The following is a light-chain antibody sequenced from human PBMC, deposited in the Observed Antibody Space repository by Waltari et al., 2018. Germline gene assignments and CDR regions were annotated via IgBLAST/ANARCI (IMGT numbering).Light chain of an antibody. J-gene: IGKJ1*01. CDR2: DAS. CDR3: QQYNSFSGT. CDR1: QSTSTW. Sequence: DIQMTPSPSTLSASVGDRVTITCRASQSTSTWLAWYQQKPGKGPKLLIYDASTLERGVPSKFSGSGSGTEFTLTISSLQPDDFATYYCQQYNSFSGTFGQGTEVEIK. V-gene: IGKV1-5*01.